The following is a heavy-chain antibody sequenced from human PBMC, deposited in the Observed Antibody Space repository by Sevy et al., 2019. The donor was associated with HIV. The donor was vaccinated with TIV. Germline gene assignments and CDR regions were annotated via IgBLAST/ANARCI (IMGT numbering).Heavy chain of an antibody. CDR1: GFTFSSYR. Sequence: GGSLRLSCAASGFTFSSYRMTWVRQAPGKGLEWVSCISNTSAYINYADSVKGRFTISRDNAKNLLYLQMDSLRAEDTAVYYCARAVLEISTWRSDYWGQGTLVTVSS. CDR3: ARAVLEISTWRSDY. J-gene: IGHJ4*02. CDR2: ISNTSAYI. V-gene: IGHV3-21*01. D-gene: IGHD1-1*01.